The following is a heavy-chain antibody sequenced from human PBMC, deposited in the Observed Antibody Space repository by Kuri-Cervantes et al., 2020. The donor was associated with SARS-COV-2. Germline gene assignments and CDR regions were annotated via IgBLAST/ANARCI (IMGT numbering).Heavy chain of an antibody. CDR2: ITPVFGST. CDR3: AREASGNNARTHFDL. D-gene: IGHD1/OR15-1a*01. CDR1: GGTINNFL. Sequence: SVKVFCKASGGTINNFLIDWVRQAPGQGPEWMGGITPVFGSTNYAEEFQDRVTITADETTNTVYMELNNLRFDDTAVYYCAREASGNNARTHFDLWGQGTLVTVSS. V-gene: IGHV1-69*13. J-gene: IGHJ4*02.